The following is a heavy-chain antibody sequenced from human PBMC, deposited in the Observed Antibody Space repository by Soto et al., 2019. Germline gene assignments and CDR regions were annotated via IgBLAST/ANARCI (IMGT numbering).Heavy chain of an antibody. CDR3: AKYGCGSPTCPYYFYSFMDV. J-gene: IGHJ6*03. V-gene: IGHV1-18*01. Sequence: VSVKVSCKASGYTFTSYGISWVRQAPGQGLEWMGWISAYNGNTNYAQKLQGRVTMTTDTSTSTAYMELRSLRSDDTAVYYCAKYGCGSPTCPYYFYSFMDVWGKGTTVTVSS. CDR1: GYTFTSYG. D-gene: IGHD2-2*01. CDR2: ISAYNGNT.